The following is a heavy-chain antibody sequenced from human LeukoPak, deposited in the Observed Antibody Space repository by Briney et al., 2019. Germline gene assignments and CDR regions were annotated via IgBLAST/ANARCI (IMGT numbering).Heavy chain of an antibody. CDR3: ARSDGYNNYFDY. CDR1: GGTFSSYA. J-gene: IGHJ4*02. Sequence: GASVKVSCKASGGTFSSYAISWVRQAPGQGLEWMGRIIPILGIANYAQKFQGRVTITADKSTSTAYMELSSLRSEDTAVYYCARSDGYNNYFDYWGQGTLVTVSS. D-gene: IGHD5-24*01. CDR2: IIPILGIA. V-gene: IGHV1-69*04.